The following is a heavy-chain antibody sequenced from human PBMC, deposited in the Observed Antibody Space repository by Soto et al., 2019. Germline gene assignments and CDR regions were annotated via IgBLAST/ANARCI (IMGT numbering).Heavy chain of an antibody. CDR3: ARAAMVMSDYYYGMDV. CDR2: INHSGST. CDR1: GGSFSGYY. J-gene: IGHJ6*02. Sequence: NPSETLSLTCAVYGGSFSGYYWSWIRQPPGKGLEWIGEINHSGSTNYNPSLKSRVTISVDTSKNQFSLKLSSVTAADTAVYYCARAAMVMSDYYYGMDVWGQGTTVTVSS. D-gene: IGHD5-18*01. V-gene: IGHV4-34*01.